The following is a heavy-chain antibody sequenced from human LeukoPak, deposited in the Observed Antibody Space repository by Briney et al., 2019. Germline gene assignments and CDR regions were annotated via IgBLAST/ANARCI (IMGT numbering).Heavy chain of an antibody. CDR2: IYYSGST. D-gene: IGHD4-17*01. CDR3: ARRNYGDYFPALSLDY. Sequence: PSKTLSLTCTVSGDSISDYYWSWIRQPPGKGLEWIGYIYYSGSTNYNPSLKSRVTISVDTSKNQFSLKLRSVTAADTAVYYCARRNYGDYFPALSLDYWGQGTLVTVSS. J-gene: IGHJ4*02. CDR1: GDSISDYY. V-gene: IGHV4-59*08.